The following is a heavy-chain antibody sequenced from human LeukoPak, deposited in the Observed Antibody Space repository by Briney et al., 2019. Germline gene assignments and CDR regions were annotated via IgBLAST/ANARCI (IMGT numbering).Heavy chain of an antibody. V-gene: IGHV3-7*03. D-gene: IGHD6-13*01. Sequence: GGSLRLSCAVSGITFSRYWMSWVRQAPGKGLEWVANIKQEGSEKYYVDSVKGRFTISRDNAKNSLYLQMTSLRAEDTAIYYCARDRYSSTWYDRAHGPNFDYWGQGTLVTVSS. J-gene: IGHJ4*02. CDR3: ARDRYSSTWYDRAHGPNFDY. CDR2: IKQEGSEK. CDR1: GITFSRYW.